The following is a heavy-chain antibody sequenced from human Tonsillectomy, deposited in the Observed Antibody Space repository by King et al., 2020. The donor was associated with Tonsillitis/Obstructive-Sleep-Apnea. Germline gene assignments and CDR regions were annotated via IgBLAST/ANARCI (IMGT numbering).Heavy chain of an antibody. CDR3: ARGEMATISPAFDI. CDR1: GVTFRHYA. Sequence: VQLVESGRGVVQPGRSRRLSCVASGVTFRHYAMHWVRQSRGKGLEWAALISYDGSDKYYADSVKGRFTVSRDNSKNTLYLQMNFLRPEDTAVYYCARGEMATISPAFDIWGKGTMLTVSS. J-gene: IGHJ3*02. D-gene: IGHD5-24*01. CDR2: ISYDGSDK. V-gene: IGHV3-30*04.